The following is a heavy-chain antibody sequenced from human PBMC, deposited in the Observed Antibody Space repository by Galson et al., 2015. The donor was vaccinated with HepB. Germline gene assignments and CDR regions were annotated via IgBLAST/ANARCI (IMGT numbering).Heavy chain of an antibody. CDR3: ARGGRSGYDDYYYYYGMDV. CDR2: ISSSSSYI. CDR1: GFTFSSYS. D-gene: IGHD5-12*01. Sequence: SLRLSCAASGFTFSSYSMNWVRQAPGKGLEWVSSISSSSSYIYYADSVKGRFTISRDNAKNSLYLQMNSLRAEDTAVYYCARGGRSGYDDYYYYYGMDVWGQGTTVTVSS. J-gene: IGHJ6*02. V-gene: IGHV3-21*01.